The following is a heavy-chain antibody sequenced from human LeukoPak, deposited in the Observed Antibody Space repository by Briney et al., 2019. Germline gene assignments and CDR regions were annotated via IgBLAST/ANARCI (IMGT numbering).Heavy chain of an antibody. CDR2: FDPEDGET. Sequence: GASVKVSCKVSGYTLTELSMHWVRQAPGKGLEWMGGFDPEDGETIYAQKFQGRVTMTEDTSTDTAYMELSSLRSEDTAVYYCAKNWVLHSSGWYWCDPWGQGTLVTVSS. CDR3: AKNWVLHSSGWYWCDP. CDR1: GYTLTELS. V-gene: IGHV1-24*01. J-gene: IGHJ5*02. D-gene: IGHD6-19*01.